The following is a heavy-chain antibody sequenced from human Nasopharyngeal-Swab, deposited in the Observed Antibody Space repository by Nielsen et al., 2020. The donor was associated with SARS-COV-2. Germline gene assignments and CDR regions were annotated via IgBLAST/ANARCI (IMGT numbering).Heavy chain of an antibody. J-gene: IGHJ4*02. Sequence: SETLSLTCTVSGGSISSYYWSWIRQPPGKGLEWIGYIYYSGSTNYNPSLKSRVTISVDTSKNQFSLKLSSGTAADTAVYYCARGGVAAAGTDYWGQGTLVTVSS. CDR3: ARGGVAAAGTDY. CDR2: IYYSGST. D-gene: IGHD6-13*01. V-gene: IGHV4-59*12. CDR1: GGSISSYY.